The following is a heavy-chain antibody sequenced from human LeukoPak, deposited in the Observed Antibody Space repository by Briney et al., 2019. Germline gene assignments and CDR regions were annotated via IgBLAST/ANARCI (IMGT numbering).Heavy chain of an antibody. Sequence: SETLSLTCTVSGGSISSSSYYWGWIRQPPGKGLEWIGSIYYSGSTYYNPSLKSRVTISVDTSKNQFSLKLSSVTAADTAVYYCARHGSNRFLEWLTARNHNWFDPWGQGTLVTVSS. CDR1: GGSISSSSYY. D-gene: IGHD3-3*01. J-gene: IGHJ5*02. V-gene: IGHV4-39*01. CDR2: IYYSGST. CDR3: ARHGSNRFLEWLTARNHNWFDP.